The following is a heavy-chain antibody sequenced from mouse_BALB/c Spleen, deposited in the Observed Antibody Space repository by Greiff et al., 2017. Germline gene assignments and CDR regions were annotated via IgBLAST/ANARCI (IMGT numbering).Heavy chain of an antibody. J-gene: IGHJ4*01. CDR3: ARNGALYYDYAKAMDY. CDR2: IHYSGST. D-gene: IGHD2-4*01. Sequence: EVQLQESGPDLVKPSQSLSLTCTVTGYSITSGYSWHWIRQFPGNKLEWMGYIHYSGSTNYNPSLKSRISITRDTSKNQFFLQLNSVTTEDTATYYCARNGALYYDYAKAMDYWGQGTSVTVSS. CDR1: GYSITSGYS. V-gene: IGHV3-1*02.